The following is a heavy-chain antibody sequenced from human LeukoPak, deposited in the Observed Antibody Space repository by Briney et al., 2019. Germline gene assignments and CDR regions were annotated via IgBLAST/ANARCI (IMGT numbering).Heavy chain of an antibody. CDR1: GGTFSSYT. J-gene: IGHJ5*02. D-gene: IGHD6-13*01. CDR2: IIPIFGIA. V-gene: IGHV1-69*02. CDR3: ARGGYSSSWYPFNWFDP. Sequence: ASVKVSCKASGGTFSSYTISWVRQAPGQGLEWMGRIIPIFGIANYAQKFQGRVTITADKSTSTAYMELSSLRSEDTAVYYCARGGYSSSWYPFNWFDPWGQGTLVTVSS.